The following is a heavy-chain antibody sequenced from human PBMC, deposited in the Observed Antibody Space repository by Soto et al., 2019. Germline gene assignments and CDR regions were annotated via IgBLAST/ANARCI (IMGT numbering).Heavy chain of an antibody. Sequence: GGSLRLSCAASGFTFSSYWMSWVRQAPGKGLEWVANIRQDGSEKYYVDSVKGRFTISRDNAKNSLHLQMNSLRAEDTAVYYCARGDYYDSSGSFADAFDIWGLGTMVTVSS. J-gene: IGHJ3*02. CDR3: ARGDYYDSSGSFADAFDI. D-gene: IGHD3-22*01. CDR1: GFTFSSYW. V-gene: IGHV3-7*05. CDR2: IRQDGSEK.